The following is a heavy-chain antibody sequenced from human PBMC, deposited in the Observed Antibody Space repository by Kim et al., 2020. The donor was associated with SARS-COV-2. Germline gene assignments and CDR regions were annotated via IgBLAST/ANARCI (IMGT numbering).Heavy chain of an antibody. CDR3: ARGDLVWYSGSYLIDY. V-gene: IGHV1-2*05. CDR2: INPNSGGT. CDR1: GYTFTGYY. J-gene: IGHJ4*02. D-gene: IGHD1-26*01. Sequence: ASVKVSCKASGYTFTGYYMHWVRQAPGQGLEWMGRINPNSGGTNYAQKFQGRVTMTRDTSISTAYMELSRLRYDDTVVYYCARGDLVWYSGSYLIDYWGQGTLVTVSS.